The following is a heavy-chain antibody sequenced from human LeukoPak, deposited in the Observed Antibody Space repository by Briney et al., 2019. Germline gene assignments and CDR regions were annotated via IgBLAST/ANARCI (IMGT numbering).Heavy chain of an antibody. J-gene: IGHJ6*03. CDR3: ARVVYSSSWSMWGNVDHYYYYVDV. CDR2: IKQDGSEK. D-gene: IGHD6-13*01. V-gene: IGHV3-7*01. Sequence: PGGSLRLSCAASGFTFSSYWMSWVRQAPGKGLEWVANIKQDGSEKYYVDSVKGRFTISRDNAKNSLYLQVNSLRAEDTAVYYCARVVYSSSWSMWGNVDHYYYYVDVWGKGTTVTVSS. CDR1: GFTFSSYW.